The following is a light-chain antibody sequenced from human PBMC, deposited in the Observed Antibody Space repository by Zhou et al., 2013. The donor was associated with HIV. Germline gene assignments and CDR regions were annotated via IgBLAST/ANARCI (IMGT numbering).Light chain of an antibody. V-gene: IGKV3-20*01. CDR3: QQYGGSPWT. Sequence: EIVLTQSPGTLSLSPGERATLSCRASQSVSSNYLAWYQQKPGQAPRLLIYGASSRATGIPDKFTGSGSGTDFTFTIARLEPEDFAVYYCQQYGGSPWTFGQGTKVDIK. J-gene: IGKJ1*01. CDR1: QSVSSNY. CDR2: GAS.